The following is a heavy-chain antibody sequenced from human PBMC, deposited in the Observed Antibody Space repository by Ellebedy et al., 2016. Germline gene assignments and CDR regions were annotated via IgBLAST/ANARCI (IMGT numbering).Heavy chain of an antibody. J-gene: IGHJ5*02. CDR2: MNPNSENT. Sequence: ASVKVSXXASGGTFSSYAISWVRQAPGQGLEWMGWMNPNSENTGYAQKFQGRATMTGKTSIGTAYMELRSLKSEDTAVYCCARGRYRSGWFSGWFDPWGQGTLVTVSS. CDR3: ARGRYRSGWFSGWFDP. D-gene: IGHD6-19*01. CDR1: GGTFSSYA. V-gene: IGHV1-8*02.